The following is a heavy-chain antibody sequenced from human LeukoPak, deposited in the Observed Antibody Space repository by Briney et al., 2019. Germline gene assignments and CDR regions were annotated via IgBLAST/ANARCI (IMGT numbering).Heavy chain of an antibody. J-gene: IGHJ4*02. CDR1: GGSISSGGYS. CDR2: IYHSGST. D-gene: IGHD6-13*01. Sequence: SETLSLTCAVSGGSISSGGYSSSWIRQPPGKGLEWIGYIYHSGSTYYNPSLKNRVTISVDRSKNQFSLKLSSVTAADTAVYYCARVGSSWYFDYWGQGTLVTVSS. V-gene: IGHV4-30-2*01. CDR3: ARVGSSWYFDY.